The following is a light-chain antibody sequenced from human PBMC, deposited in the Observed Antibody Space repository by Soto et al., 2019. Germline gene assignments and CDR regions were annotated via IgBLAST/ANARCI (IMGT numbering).Light chain of an antibody. J-gene: IGLJ1*01. CDR1: SCDVGGYNY. CDR2: DVS. CDR3: SSYTSSSTLRV. Sequence: QSALTQPASVSGSPGQSITISCTGTSCDVGGYNYVSWYQQHPGKAPKLMIYDVSNRPSGVSNRFSGSKSGNTASLTISGLQAEDEADYYCSSYTSSSTLRVFGTGT. V-gene: IGLV2-14*01.